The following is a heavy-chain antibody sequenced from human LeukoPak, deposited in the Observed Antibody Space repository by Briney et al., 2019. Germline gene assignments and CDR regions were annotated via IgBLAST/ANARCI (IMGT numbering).Heavy chain of an antibody. J-gene: IGHJ4*02. D-gene: IGHD5-12*01. CDR1: GFTFSSYW. CDR3: ARDLVVATFDY. V-gene: IGHV3-7*01. Sequence: GGSLRLSCAASGFTFSSYWMSWVRQAPGEGLEWVANVKLDGSEKSYVDSVKGRFTISRDNAKNSLYLQMNSLRAEDTAVYYCARDLVVATFDYWGQGTLVTVSS. CDR2: VKLDGSEK.